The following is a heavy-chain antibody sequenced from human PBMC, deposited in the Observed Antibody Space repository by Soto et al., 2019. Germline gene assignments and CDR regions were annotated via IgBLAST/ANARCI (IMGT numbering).Heavy chain of an antibody. CDR3: ASDSVAYYDFWSGYSHFDY. J-gene: IGHJ4*02. CDR2: IIPILGIA. V-gene: IGHV1-69*02. CDR1: GGTFSSYT. D-gene: IGHD3-3*01. Sequence: QVQLVQSGAEVKKPGSSVKVSCKASGGTFSSYTISWVRQAPGQGLEWMGRIIPILGIANYAQKFQGRVTITADKSTSTAYMELSSLRSEDTAVYYCASDSVAYYDFWSGYSHFDYWGQGTLVTVSS.